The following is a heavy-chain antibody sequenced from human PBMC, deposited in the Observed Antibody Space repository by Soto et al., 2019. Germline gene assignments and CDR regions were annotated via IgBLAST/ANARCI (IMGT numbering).Heavy chain of an antibody. CDR2: ISYDGSNK. J-gene: IGHJ3*02. CDR1: GFTFSSYA. Sequence: GGSLRLSCAASGFTFSSYAMHWVRQAPGKGLEWVAVISYDGSNKYYADSVKGRFTISRDNSKNTLYLQMNSLRAEDTAVYYCAKSTSQLWAPNDAFDIWGQGTMVTVSS. CDR3: AKSTSQLWAPNDAFDI. V-gene: IGHV3-30*04. D-gene: IGHD5-18*01.